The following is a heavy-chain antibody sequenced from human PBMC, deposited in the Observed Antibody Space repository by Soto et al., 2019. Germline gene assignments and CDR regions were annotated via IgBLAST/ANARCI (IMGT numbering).Heavy chain of an antibody. J-gene: IGHJ6*02. CDR3: AGEGSMMVGYYYGMAV. Sequence: SETLSLTCAVSGGSISSSNWWSWVRQPPGKGLEWIGEMYHSGSTNYNPSLKSRVTISVDKHKNRISVHLSLVPAADPALDYGAGEGSMMVGYYYGMAVGGHGTRVTVSS. D-gene: IGHD2-15*01. CDR2: MYHSGST. V-gene: IGHV4-4*02. CDR1: GGSISSSNW.